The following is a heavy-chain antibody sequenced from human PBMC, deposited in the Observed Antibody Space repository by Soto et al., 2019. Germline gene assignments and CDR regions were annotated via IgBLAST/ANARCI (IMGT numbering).Heavy chain of an antibody. CDR2: IWYDGSNK. D-gene: IGHD4-17*01. Sequence: GGSLRLSCAASGFTFSSYGMHWVRQAPGKGLEWVAVIWYDGSNKYYADSVKGRFTISRDNSKNTLYLQMNSLRAEDTAVYYCARDGAPLDYGDSISYYMDVWGKGTTVTVSS. V-gene: IGHV3-33*01. CDR3: ARDGAPLDYGDSISYYMDV. J-gene: IGHJ6*03. CDR1: GFTFSSYG.